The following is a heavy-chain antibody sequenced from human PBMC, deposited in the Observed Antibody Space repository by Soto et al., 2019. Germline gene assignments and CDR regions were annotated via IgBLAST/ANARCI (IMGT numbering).Heavy chain of an antibody. V-gene: IGHV1-69*01. CDR1: GGTFSSYA. CDR3: ARGRTVTTLGYYYYGRDV. J-gene: IGHJ6*02. CDR2: IIPIFGTA. Sequence: QVQLVQSGAEVKKPGSSVKVSCKASGGTFSSYAISWVRQAPGQGLEWMGGIIPIFGTANYAQKFQGRVTITADESTSTAYMELSSLRSEDTAVYYCARGRTVTTLGYYYYGRDVWGQGTTVTVSS. D-gene: IGHD4-4*01.